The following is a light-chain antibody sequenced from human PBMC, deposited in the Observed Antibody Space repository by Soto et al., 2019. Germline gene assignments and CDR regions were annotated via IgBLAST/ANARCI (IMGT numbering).Light chain of an antibody. V-gene: IGKV3-15*01. CDR3: QQYHHLTRT. CDR1: QRVSSN. CDR2: SAS. Sequence: EVVMTQSPATLSVSPGERATLSCRASQRVSSNLVWYQQKPGQAPRLLIYSASTRATGIPARFSGTGSGTEFTLTISSLQSEDFAVYYCQQYHHLTRTFGGGTRVEIK. J-gene: IGKJ4*01.